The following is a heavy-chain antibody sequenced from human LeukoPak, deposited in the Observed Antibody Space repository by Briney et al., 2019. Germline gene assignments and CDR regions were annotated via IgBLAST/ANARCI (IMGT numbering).Heavy chain of an antibody. J-gene: IGHJ4*02. D-gene: IGHD2-15*01. CDR2: ISGITT. Sequence: GGSLRLSCAASGFTFSSHAMSWVRQAPGKGLEWVSGISGITTYYADSVKGRFTISRDNSKNTLYLQMNSLRAEDTAVYYCAGSPEYCSGGNCYRFDHWGQGTLVTVSS. CDR1: GFTFSSHA. V-gene: IGHV3-23*01. CDR3: AGSPEYCSGGNCYRFDH.